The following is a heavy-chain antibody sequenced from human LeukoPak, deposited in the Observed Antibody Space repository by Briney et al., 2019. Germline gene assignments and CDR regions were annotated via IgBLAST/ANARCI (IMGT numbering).Heavy chain of an antibody. V-gene: IGHV4-4*02. D-gene: IGHD7-27*01. Sequence: PSETLSLTCAVSGDSISSNNWWSWVRQSPGKGLEWIGEILHSGSTNYNPSLKSRVTISVDTSKNQFSLKLSSVTAADTAVYYCARQRDWGFGSYFDYWGQGTLVTVSS. CDR3: ARQRDWGFGSYFDY. J-gene: IGHJ4*02. CDR1: GDSISSNNW. CDR2: ILHSGST.